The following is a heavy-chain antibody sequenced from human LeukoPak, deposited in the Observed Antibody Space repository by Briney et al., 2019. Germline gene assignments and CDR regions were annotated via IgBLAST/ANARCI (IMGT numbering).Heavy chain of an antibody. J-gene: IGHJ4*02. CDR2: FYHSGST. D-gene: IGHD6-13*01. V-gene: IGHV4-38-2*01. Sequence: SETLSLTCAVSGYSISSGYYWGWIRQPPGKGLEWIGYFYHSGSTYYNPSLKSRVTISVDTSKNQFSLKLSFVTAADTAVYYCARLRGSSWYYFDYWGQGTLVTVSS. CDR3: ARLRGSSWYYFDY. CDR1: GYSISSGYY.